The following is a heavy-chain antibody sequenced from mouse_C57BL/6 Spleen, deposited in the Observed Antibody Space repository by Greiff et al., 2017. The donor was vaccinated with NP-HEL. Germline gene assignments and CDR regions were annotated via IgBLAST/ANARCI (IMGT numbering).Heavy chain of an antibody. CDR3: ARDDGNYFAY. V-gene: IGHV3-6*01. J-gene: IGHJ3*01. Sequence: DVQLQESGPGLVKPSQSLSLTCSVTGYSITSGYYWNWIRQFPGNKLEWMGYISYDGSNNYNPSLKNRISITRDTSKNQFFLKLNSVTTEDTATYYCARDDGNYFAYWGQGTLVTVSA. CDR2: ISYDGSN. CDR1: GYSITSGYY. D-gene: IGHD2-1*01.